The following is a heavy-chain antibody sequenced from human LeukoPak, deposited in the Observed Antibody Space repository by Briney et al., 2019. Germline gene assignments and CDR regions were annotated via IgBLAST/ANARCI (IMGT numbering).Heavy chain of an antibody. CDR1: GYTFTSYG. CDR2: ISAYNGNT. V-gene: IGHV1-18*01. Sequence: ASVKVSCKASGYTFTSYGISWVRQAPGQGLECMGWISAYNGNTNYAQKLQGRVTMTTDTSTSTAYMELRSLRSDDTAVYYCARVDDSSGYSYYFDYWGQGTLVTVSS. J-gene: IGHJ4*02. CDR3: ARVDDSSGYSYYFDY. D-gene: IGHD3-22*01.